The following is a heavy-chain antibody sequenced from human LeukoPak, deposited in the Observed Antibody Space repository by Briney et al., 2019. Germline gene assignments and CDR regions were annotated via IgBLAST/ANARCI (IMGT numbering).Heavy chain of an antibody. CDR2: ISYDANNK. D-gene: IGHD6-19*01. CDR3: ARDYSSGWGFDY. J-gene: IGHJ4*02. Sequence: SRGSLRLSCAASGFTFSSFTIHWVRRAPGKGLEWVAVISYDANNKYYADSVKGRFTISRDNSKNTLYLQMNSLRTEDTAIYYCARDYSSGWGFDYWGQGTLVTVSS. V-gene: IGHV3-30*04. CDR1: GFTFSSFT.